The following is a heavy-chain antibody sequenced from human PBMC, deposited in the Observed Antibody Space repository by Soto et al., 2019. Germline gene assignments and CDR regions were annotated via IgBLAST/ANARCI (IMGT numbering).Heavy chain of an antibody. V-gene: IGHV1-24*01. CDR1: GYTLTELS. CDR2: FDPEDGET. Sequence: ASVKVSCKVSGYTLTELSMHWVRQAPGKGLEWMGGFDPEDGETIYAQKFQGRVTMTEDTSTDTAYMELSSLRSEDTAVYYCATTRFLVRGAYRVRAFDIWGQGTMVT. CDR3: ATTRFLVRGAYRVRAFDI. J-gene: IGHJ3*02. D-gene: IGHD3-10*01.